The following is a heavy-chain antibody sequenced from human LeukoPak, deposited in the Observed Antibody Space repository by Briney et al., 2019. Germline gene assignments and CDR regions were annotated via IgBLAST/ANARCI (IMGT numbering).Heavy chain of an antibody. CDR2: ISGRTGST. Sequence: GGSLRLSCAASGFTFSSYWMHWVRQAPGKGLVWVSAISGRTGSTYYADSVKGRFTISRDNSKNTLYLQMNSLRAEDTAVYYCAKVLQYYYYGMDVWGQGTTITVSS. D-gene: IGHD5-24*01. J-gene: IGHJ6*02. V-gene: IGHV3-23*01. CDR3: AKVLQYYYYGMDV. CDR1: GFTFSSYW.